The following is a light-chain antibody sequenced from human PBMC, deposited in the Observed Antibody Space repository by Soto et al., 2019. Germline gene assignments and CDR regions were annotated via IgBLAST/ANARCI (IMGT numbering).Light chain of an antibody. V-gene: IGKV4-1*01. CDR3: QQYNNWPPVT. CDR2: WAS. J-gene: IGKJ3*01. Sequence: DIVMTQSPDSLAVSLGERATINCKSTQTVLYSSNNKNYLAWYQQKPGQPPRLLIHWASTRESGVPDRFSGSGSGTDFTLTINSLQAEDVAVHYCQQYNNWPPVTFGPGTKVDIK. CDR1: QTVLYSSNNKNY.